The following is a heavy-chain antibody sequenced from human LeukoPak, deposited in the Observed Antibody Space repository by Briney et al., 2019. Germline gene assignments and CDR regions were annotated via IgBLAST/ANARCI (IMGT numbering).Heavy chain of an antibody. CDR3: ARFSRLADAFDI. V-gene: IGHV3-74*01. CDR1: GFTFSTYW. CDR2: INSDRSST. J-gene: IGHJ3*02. Sequence: GGSLRLSCAASGFTFSTYWMHWVRQAPGKGLVWVSRINSDRSSTSCADSVKGRFTISRDNAKNTLYLQMNSLRAEDTAVYYCARFSRLADAFDIWGQGTMVTVSS.